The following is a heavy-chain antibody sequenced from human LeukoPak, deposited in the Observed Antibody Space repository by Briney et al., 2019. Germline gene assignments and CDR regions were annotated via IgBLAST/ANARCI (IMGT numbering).Heavy chain of an antibody. J-gene: IGHJ3*02. CDR1: GFTFSDYY. V-gene: IGHV3-11*01. Sequence: PGGSLRLSCAASGFTFSDYYMSWIRQAPGKGLEWVSYISSSGSTIYYADSVKGRFTISRDNSKNTLYLQMNSLRAEDTAVYYCAKDRDVLNAFDIWGQGTMVTVSS. CDR3: AKDRDVLNAFDI. D-gene: IGHD5-24*01. CDR2: ISSSGSTI.